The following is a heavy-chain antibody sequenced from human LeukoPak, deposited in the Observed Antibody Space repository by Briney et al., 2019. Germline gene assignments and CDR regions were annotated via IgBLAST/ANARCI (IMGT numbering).Heavy chain of an antibody. Sequence: SETLSLTCTVSTDSISPFFWNWIRQSPGKGLEWIGYVSDSGTSSYNPSLKSRVTISLDTSKNQFSLNLNSVTAADTALYYCARGRRFHASGTYSSAEPDYWGQGILVTVSS. CDR2: VSDSGTS. CDR1: TDSISPFF. D-gene: IGHD3-10*01. J-gene: IGHJ4*02. V-gene: IGHV4-59*01. CDR3: ARGRRFHASGTYSSAEPDY.